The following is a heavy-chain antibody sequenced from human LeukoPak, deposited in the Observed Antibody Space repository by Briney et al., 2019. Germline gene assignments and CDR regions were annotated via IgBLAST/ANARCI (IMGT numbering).Heavy chain of an antibody. CDR2: LSPSGASI. CDR1: GFTFSSYA. D-gene: IGHD4-23*01. J-gene: IGHJ4*02. CDR3: AAGPYGGNTPFDY. V-gene: IGHV3-23*01. Sequence: GGSLRLSCAASGFTFSSYAMSWVRQAPGRGLELVSSLSPSGASIYYADSVKGRFTISRDNSKNTLYLQMNNLRAEDTALYYCAAGPYGGNTPFDYWGPGTLVTISS.